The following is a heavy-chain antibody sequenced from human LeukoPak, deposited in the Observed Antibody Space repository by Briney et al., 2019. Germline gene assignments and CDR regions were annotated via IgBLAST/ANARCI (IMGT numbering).Heavy chain of an antibody. CDR2: INSDGSST. Sequence: QPGGSLRLSCAVSGFTFSTYWMHWVRQAPGKGLVWVSRINSDGSSTNYADPVKGRFTISRDNSKNTLYLQMNSLRAEDTAVYYCAREFKSYFDYWGQGTLVTVSS. CDR1: GFTFSTYW. CDR3: AREFKSYFDY. V-gene: IGHV3-74*01. J-gene: IGHJ4*02.